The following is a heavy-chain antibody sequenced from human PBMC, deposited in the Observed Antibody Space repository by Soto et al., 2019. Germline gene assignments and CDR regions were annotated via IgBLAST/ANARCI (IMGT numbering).Heavy chain of an antibody. J-gene: IGHJ4*02. CDR3: PSVEAAYSSTTTCPATY. Sequence: PGGSLRLSCAASGFTLSSYAMHWVRQAPGKGLEWVAVISYDGSNKYYADSVKGRFTISRDNSKNTLYLQMNSLRAEDTAVYYCPSVEAAYSSTTTCPATYWGQGTLVTVSS. CDR1: GFTLSSYA. V-gene: IGHV3-30-3*01. CDR2: ISYDGSNK. D-gene: IGHD2-2*01.